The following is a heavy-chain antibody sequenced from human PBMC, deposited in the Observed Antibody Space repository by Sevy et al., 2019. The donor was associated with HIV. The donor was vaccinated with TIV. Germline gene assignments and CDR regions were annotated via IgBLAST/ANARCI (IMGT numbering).Heavy chain of an antibody. V-gene: IGHV3-7*01. CDR2: MNKDGTER. D-gene: IGHD3-16*01. CDR3: VREGLGGFSYSLDC. CDR1: GFSFSTYS. Sequence: GGSLRLSCAASGFSFSTYSMTWVRQAPGKGLEWVATMNKDGTERDYVDSVKGRFTISRDNTKTSLFLQMNSLSAEDTGVYYCVREGLGGFSYSLDCWGQGTLVTVPS. J-gene: IGHJ4*02.